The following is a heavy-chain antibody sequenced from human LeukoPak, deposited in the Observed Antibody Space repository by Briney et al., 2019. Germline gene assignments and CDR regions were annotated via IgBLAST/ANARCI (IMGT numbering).Heavy chain of an antibody. CDR2: ISYSGST. V-gene: IGHV4-59*11. J-gene: IGHJ4*02. Sequence: SETLSLTCTVSGVSIRSHYWIWIRQPPGKGLEWIGHISYSGSTIYNPSLKSRVTISPDTSKNQFSLRLSSVTAADTAVYYCARDGEGDEGWDYWGQGTLVTVSS. CDR3: ARDGEGDEGWDY. D-gene: IGHD7-27*01. CDR1: GVSIRSHY.